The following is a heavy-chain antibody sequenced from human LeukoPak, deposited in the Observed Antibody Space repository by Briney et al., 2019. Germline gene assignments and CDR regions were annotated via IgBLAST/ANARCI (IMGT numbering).Heavy chain of an antibody. D-gene: IGHD5-12*01. CDR3: AWTKTQRGYSGYDSDY. J-gene: IGHJ4*02. CDR2: IYTSGST. V-gene: IGHV4-61*02. Sequence: SQTLSLTCTVSGGSISSGSYYWSWIRQPARRGLEWIGRIYTSGSTNYNPSLKSRVTISVDTSKNQFSLKLSSVTAADSAVYYCAWTKTQRGYSGYDSDYWGQGTLVTVSS. CDR1: GGSISSGSYY.